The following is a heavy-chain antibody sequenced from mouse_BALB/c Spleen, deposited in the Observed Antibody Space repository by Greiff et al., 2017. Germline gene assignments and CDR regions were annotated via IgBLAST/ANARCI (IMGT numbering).Heavy chain of an antibody. D-gene: IGHD2-1*01. J-gene: IGHJ2*01. V-gene: IGHV5-9-1*01. CDR2: ISSGGSYT. Sequence: EVMLVESGGGLVKPGGSLKLSCAASGFTFSSYAMSWVRQTPEKRLEWVATISSGGSYTYYPDSVKGRFTISRDNAKNTLYLQMSSLRSEDTAMYYCAREGDGNSFFDYWGQGTTLTVSS. CDR3: AREGDGNSFFDY. CDR1: GFTFSSYA.